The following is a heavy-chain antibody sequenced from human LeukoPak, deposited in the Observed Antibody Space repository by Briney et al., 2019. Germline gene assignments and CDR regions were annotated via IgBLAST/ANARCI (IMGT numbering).Heavy chain of an antibody. J-gene: IGHJ6*03. CDR1: GYSISSGYY. Sequence: SETLSLTCAVSGYSISSGYYGGWIRQPPGEGLEWIGSIYRSGSTYYNPSLKSRVTISVDTSKNQLSLKLSSVTAADTAVYYCARQTYYDFWSGWSDYYYYMDVWGKGTTVTVSS. V-gene: IGHV4-38-2*01. D-gene: IGHD3-3*01. CDR2: IYRSGST. CDR3: ARQTYYDFWSGWSDYYYYMDV.